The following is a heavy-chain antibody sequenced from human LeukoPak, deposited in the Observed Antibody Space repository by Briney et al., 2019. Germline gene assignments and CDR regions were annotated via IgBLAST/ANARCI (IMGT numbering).Heavy chain of an antibody. CDR3: ARDGEISLWFDP. D-gene: IGHD7-27*01. J-gene: IGHJ5*02. CDR2: IIPILGIA. CDR1: GGTFSSYT. Sequence: ASVKVSCKASGGTFSSYTISWVRQAPGQGLEWMGRIIPILGIANYAQKFQGRVTITADKSTSTAYMELSSLRSEDTAVYYRARDGEISLWFDPWGQGTLVTVSS. V-gene: IGHV1-69*04.